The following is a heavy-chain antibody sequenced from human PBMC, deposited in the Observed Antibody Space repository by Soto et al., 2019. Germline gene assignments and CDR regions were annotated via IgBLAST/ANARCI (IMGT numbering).Heavy chain of an antibody. CDR3: ASNYAYAEGYYFYGIDV. Sequence: GGSLRLSCAVSGFTFRSYSMHWVRQSPGKGLEWISYISSDGDTKYYADSVTGRFTISRDNAKNSLFLQMSSLRAEDTAVYYCASNYAYAEGYYFYGIDVWGQGTTVTVSS. J-gene: IGHJ6*02. CDR2: ISSDGDTK. D-gene: IGHD3-16*01. V-gene: IGHV3-48*01. CDR1: GFTFRSYS.